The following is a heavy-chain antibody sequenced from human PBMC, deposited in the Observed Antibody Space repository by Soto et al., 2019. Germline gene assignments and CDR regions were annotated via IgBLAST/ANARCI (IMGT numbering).Heavy chain of an antibody. D-gene: IGHD3-22*01. Sequence: QVQLVESGGGVVQPGRSLRLSCAASGFTFSSYAMHWVRQAPGKGLEWVAVISYDGSNKYYADSVKGRFTISRDNSKNTLYLQMNSLRAEDTAVYYCARAGYYYDSSGRDWFDPWGQGTLVTVSS. V-gene: IGHV3-30-3*01. CDR2: ISYDGSNK. CDR1: GFTFSSYA. CDR3: ARAGYYYDSSGRDWFDP. J-gene: IGHJ5*02.